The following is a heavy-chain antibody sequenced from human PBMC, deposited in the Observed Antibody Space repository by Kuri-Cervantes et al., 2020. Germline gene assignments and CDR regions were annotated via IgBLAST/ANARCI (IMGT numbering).Heavy chain of an antibody. V-gene: IGHV3-30-3*02. D-gene: IGHD6-13*01. Sequence: LSLTCAASGFTFSSYAMHWVRQAPGKGLEWVAVISYDGSNKYYADSVKGRFTISRDNSKNTLYLQMNSLRAEDTAVYYCAKSVRYFVAAAGGWGQGTLVTVSS. CDR1: GFTFSSYA. CDR2: ISYDGSNK. CDR3: AKSVRYFVAAAGG. J-gene: IGHJ4*02.